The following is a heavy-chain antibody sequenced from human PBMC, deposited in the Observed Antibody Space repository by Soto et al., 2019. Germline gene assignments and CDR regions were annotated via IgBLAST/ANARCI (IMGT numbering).Heavy chain of an antibody. J-gene: IGHJ6*02. CDR3: ARDRGNMVAIFHHYYGMDV. CDR2: INPDSGDT. V-gene: IGHV1-2*02. D-gene: IGHD3-3*02. CDR1: GYTCTGQY. Sequence: ASVKVSCKASGYTCTGQYMHWVRQAPGQGLEWMGWINPDSGDTKYAQKFQGRVTMTRDTSISTVYMELSRLKSDDTSVYYCARDRGNMVAIFHHYYGMDVWGQGTTVTVSS.